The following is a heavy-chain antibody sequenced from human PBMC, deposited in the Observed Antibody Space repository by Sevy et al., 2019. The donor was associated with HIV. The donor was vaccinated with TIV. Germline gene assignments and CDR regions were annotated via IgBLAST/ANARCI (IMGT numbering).Heavy chain of an antibody. D-gene: IGHD2-15*01. CDR1: GFTFSSYA. J-gene: IGHJ6*02. Sequence: GGSLRLSCAASGFTFSSYAMSWVRQAPGKGLEWVSAISGSGGSTYYADSVKGRFTISRDNSKITLYLQMNSLRAEDTAVYYCAKERVVADLSYGMDVWGQGTTVTVSS. V-gene: IGHV3-23*01. CDR3: AKERVVADLSYGMDV. CDR2: ISGSGGST.